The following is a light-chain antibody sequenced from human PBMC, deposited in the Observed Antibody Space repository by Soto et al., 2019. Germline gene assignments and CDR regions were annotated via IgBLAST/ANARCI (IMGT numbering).Light chain of an antibody. CDR2: DNN. V-gene: IGLV1-51*01. Sequence: QTVVTQSPSVSAAPGQKVTISCSGSSSNIGNNYVSWYQQLPGTAPKLLIYDNNKRPSGIPDRFSGSKSGTSGTLDITGLQTGDEADSYCATWDGSLPGEVFGGGTKLTVL. CDR3: ATWDGSLPGEV. J-gene: IGLJ2*01. CDR1: SSNIGNNY.